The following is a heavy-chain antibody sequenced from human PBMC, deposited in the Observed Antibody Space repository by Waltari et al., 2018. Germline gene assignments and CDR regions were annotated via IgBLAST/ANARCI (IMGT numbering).Heavy chain of an antibody. CDR2: TKGGGNT. V-gene: IGHV3-30*03. CDR3: ASDPGFANGMDG. Sequence: QVQLVESGGGVVQPGRSLRLSCAASGFTFSSYGMHWVRQAPGKGLEWVAVTKGGGNTFYSDSVKGRFTISTDDSSNTLSLQMNSMRVEDTAVYYCASDPGFANGMDGWGQGTTVTVSS. J-gene: IGHJ6*02. CDR1: GFTFSSYG.